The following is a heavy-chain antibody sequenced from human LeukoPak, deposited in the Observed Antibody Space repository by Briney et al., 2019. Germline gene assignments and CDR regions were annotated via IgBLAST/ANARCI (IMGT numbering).Heavy chain of an antibody. J-gene: IGHJ4*02. CDR3: ARLKSGATLGYYFDC. Sequence: ASVKVSCKASGYTFTGYYMHWVRQAPGQGLEWMGWINPNSGGTNYAQKFQGRVTMTRDTSISTAYMELSRLRSDDTAVYYCARLKSGATLGYYFDCWGQGTLVTVSS. CDR1: GYTFTGYY. V-gene: IGHV1-2*02. CDR2: INPNSGGT. D-gene: IGHD1-26*01.